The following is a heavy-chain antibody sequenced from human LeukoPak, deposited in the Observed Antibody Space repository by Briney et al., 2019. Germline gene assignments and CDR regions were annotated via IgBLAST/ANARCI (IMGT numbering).Heavy chain of an antibody. CDR3: ARDDSYYDSWAPARDY. D-gene: IGHD3-22*01. Sequence: GGSLRLSCAASGFTFSSYSMNWVRQAPGKGLEWVSYISSSSSTIYYADSVKGRFTISRDNAKNSLYLQMNSLRAEDTAVYYCARDDSYYDSWAPARDYWGQGTLVTVSS. CDR2: ISSSSSTI. CDR1: GFTFSSYS. V-gene: IGHV3-48*01. J-gene: IGHJ4*02.